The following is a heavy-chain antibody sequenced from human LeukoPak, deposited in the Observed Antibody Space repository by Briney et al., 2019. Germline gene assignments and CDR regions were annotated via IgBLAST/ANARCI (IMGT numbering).Heavy chain of an antibody. CDR3: ARDVTRFWSGYFES. Sequence: PSETLSLTCTVSGGSISSSSYYWGWIRQPPGKGLEWIGSIYYSGSTYYNPSLKSRVTISVDTSNNQFSLKLSSVTAADTAVYYCARDVTRFWSGYFESWGQGTLVTVSS. D-gene: IGHD3-3*01. J-gene: IGHJ4*02. CDR1: GGSISSSSYY. CDR2: IYYSGST. V-gene: IGHV4-39*07.